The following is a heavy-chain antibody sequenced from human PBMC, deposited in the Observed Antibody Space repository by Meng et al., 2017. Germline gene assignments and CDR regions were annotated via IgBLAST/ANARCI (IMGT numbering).Heavy chain of an antibody. CDR3: ATRGNPYLDC. Sequence: GQLVQSGAEVKKPGASLKVSCNASAHTLSSDGFAWVRQAPGQGLEWMGWINAYNGYTDYAQKFLGRVTLTTDTSTYTGYMELRSLTSDDTAVYYCATRGNPYLDCWGQGTLVTVSS. V-gene: IGHV1-18*01. CDR1: AHTLSSDG. J-gene: IGHJ4*02. CDR2: INAYNGYT.